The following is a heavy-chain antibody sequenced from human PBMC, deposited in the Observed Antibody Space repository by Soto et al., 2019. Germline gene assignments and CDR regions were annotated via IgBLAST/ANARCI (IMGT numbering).Heavy chain of an antibody. CDR1: GFTFSSYG. J-gene: IGHJ5*02. CDR2: IWYDGSNK. D-gene: IGHD3-22*01. Sequence: PGGALRLSCAASGFTFSSYGMHWVRQAPGKGLEWVAVIWYDGSNKYYADSVKGRFTISRDNSKNTLYLQMNSLRAEDTAVYYCARALYDSSRYYPYNWFDPWGQGTLVTVSS. V-gene: IGHV3-33*01. CDR3: ARALYDSSRYYPYNWFDP.